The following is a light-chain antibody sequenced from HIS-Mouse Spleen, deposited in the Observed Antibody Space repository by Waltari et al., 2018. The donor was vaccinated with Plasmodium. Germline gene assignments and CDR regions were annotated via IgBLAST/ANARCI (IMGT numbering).Light chain of an antibody. CDR1: SLGSYY. J-gene: IGLJ3*02. CDR2: GKN. V-gene: IGLV3-19*01. CDR3: NSRDSSGNHQV. Sequence: SSELTQDPAVSVALGPTVRITCQGDSLGSYYESWYPQKPGQAPVLVIYGKNNRPPGIPDRFSGSSSGNTASLTITGAQAEDEADYYCNSRDSSGNHQVFGGGTKLTVL.